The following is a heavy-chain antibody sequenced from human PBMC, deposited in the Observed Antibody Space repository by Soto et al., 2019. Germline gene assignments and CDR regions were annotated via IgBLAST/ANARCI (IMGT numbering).Heavy chain of an antibody. D-gene: IGHD3-22*01. CDR2: IYYSGST. CDR3: ARERHDYYDSSGYLDY. J-gene: IGHJ4*02. CDR1: GGSISSGGDY. Sequence: PSETLCLTCTVSGGSISSGGDYWSWIRQHPGKGLEWIGYIYYSGSTYYSPSLKSRVTISVDTSKNQFSLKLSSVTAADTAVYYCARERHDYYDSSGYLDYWGQGTLVTVSS. V-gene: IGHV4-31*03.